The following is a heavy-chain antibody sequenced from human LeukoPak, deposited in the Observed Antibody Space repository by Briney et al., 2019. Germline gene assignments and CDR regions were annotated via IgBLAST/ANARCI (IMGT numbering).Heavy chain of an antibody. J-gene: IGHJ4*02. V-gene: IGHV3-48*01. CDR2: ISPGNSTK. CDR1: GFTFSSYS. Sequence: PGGSLRLSCAASGFTFSSYSMNWVRQAPGKGLEWVSYISPGNSTKYYADSVKGRFTISRDNAKNSLYLRMNSLRAEDTAVYYCARGDGYWGQGTLVTVSS. CDR3: ARGDGY.